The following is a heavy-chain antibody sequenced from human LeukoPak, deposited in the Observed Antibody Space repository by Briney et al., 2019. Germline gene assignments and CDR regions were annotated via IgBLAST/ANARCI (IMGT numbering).Heavy chain of an antibody. CDR3: ARDRTTTGTTNWFDP. D-gene: IGHD1-1*01. CDR1: GFTFSSYS. Sequence: PGGSLRLFCAASGFTFSSYSMNWVRQAPGKGLEWVSSISSSSSYIYYADSVKGRFTISRDNAKNSLYLQMNSLRAEDTAVYYCARDRTTTGTTNWFDPWGQGTLVTVSS. J-gene: IGHJ5*02. CDR2: ISSSSSYI. V-gene: IGHV3-21*01.